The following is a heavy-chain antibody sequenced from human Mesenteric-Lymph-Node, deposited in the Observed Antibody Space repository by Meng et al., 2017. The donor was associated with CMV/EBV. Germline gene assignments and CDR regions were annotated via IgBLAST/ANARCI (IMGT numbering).Heavy chain of an antibody. Sequence: GGSLRLSCAASGVTLSDYAMNWVRQAPGKGLEWVSSISSSGSYIHYADSVKGRFTISRDNAENSLYLQMNSLRADDTAVYYCARDPFSTSYGMDVWGQGTTVTVSS. CDR1: GVTLSDYA. CDR2: ISSSGSYI. J-gene: IGHJ6*02. D-gene: IGHD3-3*02. CDR3: ARDPFSTSYGMDV. V-gene: IGHV3-21*01.